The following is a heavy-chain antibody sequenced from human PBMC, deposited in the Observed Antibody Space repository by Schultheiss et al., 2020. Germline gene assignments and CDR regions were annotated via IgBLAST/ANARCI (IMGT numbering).Heavy chain of an antibody. CDR3: AKDPKIAVAGYFDY. D-gene: IGHD6-19*01. CDR2: ISGSGGST. Sequence: GGSLRLSCTTSGFTFSSYAMSWVRQAPGKGLEWDSSISGSGGSTYYGDSVKGRFTISRDNSKNTLYLQMNTLRAEDTAVYYCAKDPKIAVAGYFDYWGQGTLVTVSS. V-gene: IGHV3-23*01. CDR1: GFTFSSYA. J-gene: IGHJ4*02.